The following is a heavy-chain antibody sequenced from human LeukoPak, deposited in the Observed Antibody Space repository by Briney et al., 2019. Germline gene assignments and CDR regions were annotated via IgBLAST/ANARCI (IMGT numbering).Heavy chain of an antibody. CDR2: VWSDGNGK. V-gene: IGHV3-33*01. J-gene: IGHJ4*02. Sequence: GGSLRLSCAASGFTFSTYGMHWVRQAPGKGLEWVALVWSDGNGKFYADSVKGRFTISRDNAKNSLYLQMNSLRAEDTAVYYCARDLGYSYGSDPYFDYWGQGTLVTVSS. CDR1: GFTFSTYG. CDR3: ARDLGYSYGSDPYFDY. D-gene: IGHD5-18*01.